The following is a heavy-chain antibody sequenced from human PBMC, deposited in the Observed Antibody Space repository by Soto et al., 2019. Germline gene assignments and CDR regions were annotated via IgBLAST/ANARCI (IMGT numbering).Heavy chain of an antibody. CDR1: GGTFSSYT. V-gene: IGHV1-69*02. J-gene: IGHJ2*01. CDR2: IIPILGIA. CDR3: ARGGYFDL. Sequence: QVQLVQSGAEVKKPGSSVKFSCKASGGTFSSYTISWVRQAPGQGLEWMGRIIPILGIANYAQKFQGRVTIPAEKSTSTAYSELSSLRSEDTAVYYCARGGYFDLWGRGTLVTVSS.